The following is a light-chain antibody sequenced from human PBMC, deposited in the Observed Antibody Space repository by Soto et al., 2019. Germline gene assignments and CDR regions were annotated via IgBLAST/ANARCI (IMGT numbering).Light chain of an antibody. CDR3: QQYNSYPWT. CDR1: QSISSW. J-gene: IGKJ1*01. V-gene: IGKV1-5*03. Sequence: DIQMTQSPSTLSASVGDRCTITCRASQSISSWLAWYQQKPGKAPKLLIYKASSLESGVPSRFSGSGSGTEFTLTISSLQPDDFANYYCQQYNSYPWTFGQGTKVEIK. CDR2: KAS.